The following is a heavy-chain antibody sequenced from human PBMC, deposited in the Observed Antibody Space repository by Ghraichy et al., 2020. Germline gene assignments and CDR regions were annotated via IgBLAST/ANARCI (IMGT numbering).Heavy chain of an antibody. J-gene: IGHJ3*02. CDR2: IYTSGST. Sequence: QTLSLTCTVSGGSISSYYWSWIRQPAGKGLEWIGRIYTSGSTNYNPSLKSRVTMSVDTSKNQFSLKLSSVTAADTAVYYCARDQVYHYYDSSGPISEGDAFDIWGQGTMVTVSS. CDR1: GGSISSYY. D-gene: IGHD3-22*01. CDR3: ARDQVYHYYDSSGPISEGDAFDI. V-gene: IGHV4-4*07.